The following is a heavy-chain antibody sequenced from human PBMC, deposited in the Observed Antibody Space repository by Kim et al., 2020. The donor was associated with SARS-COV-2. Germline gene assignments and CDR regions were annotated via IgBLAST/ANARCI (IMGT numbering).Heavy chain of an antibody. CDR2: IGTAGDT. D-gene: IGHD3-3*01. V-gene: IGHV3-13*04. Sequence: GGSLRLSCAASGFTFSSYDMHWVRQATGKGLEWVSAIGTAGDTYYQGSVKGRFTISRENAKNSLYLQMNSLRAGDTAVYYCARANFWSGYYTGAYYYNGMDVWGQGTTVTVSS. J-gene: IGHJ6*02. CDR1: GFTFSSYD. CDR3: ARANFWSGYYTGAYYYNGMDV.